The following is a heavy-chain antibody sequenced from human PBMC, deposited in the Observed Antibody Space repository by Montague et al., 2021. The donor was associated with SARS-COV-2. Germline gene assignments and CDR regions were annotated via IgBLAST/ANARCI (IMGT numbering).Heavy chain of an antibody. D-gene: IGHD4-17*01. CDR3: ASNLYQDYYCDYVGYFDY. Sequence: IYYSGSTYYNPSLKSRVTISVDTSKTQFSLKLSSVTAADTAVYYCASNLYQDYYCDYVGYFDYWGQGTLVTVSS. V-gene: IGHV4-31*02. J-gene: IGHJ4*02. CDR2: IYYSGST.